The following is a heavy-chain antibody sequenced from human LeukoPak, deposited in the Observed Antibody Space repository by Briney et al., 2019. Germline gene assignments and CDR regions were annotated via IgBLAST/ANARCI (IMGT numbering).Heavy chain of an antibody. CDR3: ARLGSGSWPLYYFDY. CDR1: GGSISSGDYY. Sequence: SETLSLTCNVSGGSISSGDYYWSWIRQPPGKGLEWIGYIYYSGSTYYNPSLKSRVTISVDTSKNQFSLKLSSVTAADTAVYYCARLGSGSWPLYYFDYWGQGTLVTVSS. V-gene: IGHV4-30-4*01. CDR2: IYYSGST. J-gene: IGHJ4*02. D-gene: IGHD3-10*01.